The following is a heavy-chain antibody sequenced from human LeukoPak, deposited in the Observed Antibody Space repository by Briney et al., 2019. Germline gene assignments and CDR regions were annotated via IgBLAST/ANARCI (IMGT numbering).Heavy chain of an antibody. J-gene: IGHJ4*02. D-gene: IGHD2-2*01. CDR3: ARETGYCSSTSCYGRIVDY. CDR1: GGSISSGDYY. V-gene: IGHV4-30-4*01. Sequence: PSETLSLTCTVSGGSISSGDYYWSWIRQPPGKGLEWLGYIYYSGSTYYNPSLKSRVTISVDTSKNQFSLKLSSVTAADTAVYYCARETGYCSSTSCYGRIVDYWGQGTLVTVSS. CDR2: IYYSGST.